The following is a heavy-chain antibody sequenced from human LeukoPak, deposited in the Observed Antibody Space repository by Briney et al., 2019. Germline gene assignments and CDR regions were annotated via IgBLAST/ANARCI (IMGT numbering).Heavy chain of an antibody. J-gene: IGHJ4*02. CDR2: INPNSGGT. CDR3: ARWDGYNDGVDY. V-gene: IGHV1-2*02. CDR1: GYTFTGYY. Sequence: GASVKVSCKASGYTFTGYYMHWVRQAPGQGLEWMGWINPNSGGTDYAQKFQGRVTMTRDTSISTAYMELSRLRSDDTAVYYCARWDGYNDGVDYWGQGTLVTVSS. D-gene: IGHD5-24*01.